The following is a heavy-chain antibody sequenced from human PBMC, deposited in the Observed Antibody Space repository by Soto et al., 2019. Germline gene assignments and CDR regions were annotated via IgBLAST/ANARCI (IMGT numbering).Heavy chain of an antibody. CDR1: GGTFSTYA. J-gene: IGHJ4*02. V-gene: IGHV1-69*01. CDR3: AADVGASARTFDY. Sequence: QVQLVQSGAEVKKPGSSVKVSCKAYGGTFSTYAISWVRQAPGQGLEWMGGIIPIFGTATYAQKFQGRVTITADESTSTAYMELSSLASEDTAVYYCAADVGASARTFDYWGQGTLVTVSS. CDR2: IIPIFGTA. D-gene: IGHD1-26*01.